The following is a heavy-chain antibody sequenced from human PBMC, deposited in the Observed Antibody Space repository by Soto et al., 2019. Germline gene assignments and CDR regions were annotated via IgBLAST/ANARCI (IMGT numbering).Heavy chain of an antibody. V-gene: IGHV1-8*01. J-gene: IGHJ6*03. CDR2: MNHNSGNT. CDR3: ARSYQDGCSWYISYYCYCMDV. Sequence: QVQLVQSGAEVKKPGASVKVSCKASGYTFTSYDINWVRQATGQGLEWMGWMNHNSGNTGYAQKLQGRVFMTRNKSRSTAYMELSDLRCEDTAVYYYARSYQDGCSWYISYYCYCMDVWGKGTTVTVSS. D-gene: IGHD6-13*01. CDR1: GYTFTSYD.